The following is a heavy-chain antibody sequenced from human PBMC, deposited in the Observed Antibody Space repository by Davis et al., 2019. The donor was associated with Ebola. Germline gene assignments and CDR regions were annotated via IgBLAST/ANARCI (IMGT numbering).Heavy chain of an antibody. CDR3: TSSYDDFWSGSYD. V-gene: IGHV3-15*01. J-gene: IGHJ4*02. CDR1: GFTFSNAY. D-gene: IGHD3-3*01. Sequence: GESLKISCAASGFTFSNAYMNWVRQCPGKGLEWVGRIKSKAFGGTTDYGAPVTGRFTILRDDSSNTLFLQMNSLKVEDTAVYYCTSSYDDFWSGSYDWGQGTLVTVSS. CDR2: IKSKAFGGTT.